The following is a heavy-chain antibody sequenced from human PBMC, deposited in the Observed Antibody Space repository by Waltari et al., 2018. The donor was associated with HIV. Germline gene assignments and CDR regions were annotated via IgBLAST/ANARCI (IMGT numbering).Heavy chain of an antibody. CDR2: IRYDGSNK. V-gene: IGHV3-30*02. CDR3: AALWGILAAAIDY. D-gene: IGHD6-13*01. J-gene: IGHJ4*02. Sequence: QVQLVESGGGVVQPGGSLRLSCAASGFTFSSYGMHWVRQAPGKGLEWVAFIRYDGSNKYYADSVKGRFTISRDNSKNTLYLQMNSLRAEDTAVYYCAALWGILAAAIDYWGQGTLVTVSS. CDR1: GFTFSSYG.